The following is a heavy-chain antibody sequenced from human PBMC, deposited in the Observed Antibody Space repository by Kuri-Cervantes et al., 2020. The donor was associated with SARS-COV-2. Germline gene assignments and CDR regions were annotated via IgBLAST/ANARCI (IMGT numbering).Heavy chain of an antibody. J-gene: IGHJ5*02. CDR2: ISGSGGTT. CDR1: RFRFSSYD. D-gene: IGHD5-12*01. CDR3: AKDTLLWIPRGHNWFDP. Sequence: GGSLRLSCAASRFRFSSYDMAWVRQAPGKGLEWVSGISGSGGTTYYADSVKGRFTISRDNSKNTLYLQVNSVRAEDTAVYYCAKDTLLWIPRGHNWFDPWGQGTLVTVSS. V-gene: IGHV3-23*01.